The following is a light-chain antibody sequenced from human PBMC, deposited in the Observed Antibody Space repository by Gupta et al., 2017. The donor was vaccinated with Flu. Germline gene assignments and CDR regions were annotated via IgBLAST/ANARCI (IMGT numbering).Light chain of an antibody. CDR1: QSVSSGY. Sequence: DIVLTQSPGTLSLSPGERATLSCRASQSVSSGYVSGYQQKPFQDPRLRIYGASPRANDLQDSLRGSGSGTGFTRTGSGLKAEESVFDDCPQFRQLGEGTKVEI. V-gene: IGKV3-20*01. J-gene: IGKJ1*01. CDR2: GAS. CDR3: PQFRQ.